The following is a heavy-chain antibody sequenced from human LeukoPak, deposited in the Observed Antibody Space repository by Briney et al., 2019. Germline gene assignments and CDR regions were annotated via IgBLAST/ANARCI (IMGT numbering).Heavy chain of an antibody. D-gene: IGHD6-19*01. J-gene: IGHJ4*02. CDR2: FDPEDGEA. CDR1: GYTLTELS. Sequence: GASVKVSCKVSGYTLTELSMHWVRQAPGKGLEWMGGFDPEDGEAIYAQKFQGRVTMTEDTSTDTAYMELSSLRSEDTAVYYCATSTKEQWLVRFASDYWGQGILVNVSS. V-gene: IGHV1-24*01. CDR3: ATSTKEQWLVRFASDY.